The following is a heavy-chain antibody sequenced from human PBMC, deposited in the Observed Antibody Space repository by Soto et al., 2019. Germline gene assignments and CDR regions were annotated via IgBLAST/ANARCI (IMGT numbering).Heavy chain of an antibody. Sequence: EVQLVESGGGLVQPGGSLRISCAASGLTVSTNYMSWVCQAPGKGMEWVSIIYYGGTTYYVDSVKGRFTISRDDSKNTVYIQMHSLRAEDTAVYYCARDYDTSSGDWAYYGIEICGQGTTVTVSS. J-gene: IGHJ6*02. V-gene: IGHV3-66*01. CDR3: ARDYDTSSGDWAYYGIEI. CDR1: GLTVSTNY. D-gene: IGHD6-13*01. CDR2: IYYGGTT.